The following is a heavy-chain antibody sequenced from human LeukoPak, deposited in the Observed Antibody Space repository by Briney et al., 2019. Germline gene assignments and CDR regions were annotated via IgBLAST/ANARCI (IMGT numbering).Heavy chain of an antibody. V-gene: IGHV3-30*18. CDR2: ISYDGSNK. Sequence: PGGSLRLSCAASGFSVRGSFMNWVRQAPGKGLEWVAVISYDGSNKYYADSVKGRFTISRDNSKNTLYLQMNSLRAEDTAVYYCAKDGGIAAAPNAFDIWGQGTMVTVSS. CDR1: GFSVRGSF. D-gene: IGHD6-13*01. J-gene: IGHJ3*02. CDR3: AKDGGIAAAPNAFDI.